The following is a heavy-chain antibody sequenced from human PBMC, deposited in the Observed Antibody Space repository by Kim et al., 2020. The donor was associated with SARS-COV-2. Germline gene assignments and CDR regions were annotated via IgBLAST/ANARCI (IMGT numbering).Heavy chain of an antibody. D-gene: IGHD2-8*01. J-gene: IGHJ6*02. CDR2: ISSSGSTI. Sequence: GGSLRLSCAASGFTFSSYEMNWVRQAPGKGLEWVSYISSSGSTIYYADSVKGRFTISRDNAKNSLYLQMNSLRAEDTAVYYCARDTGSLTVSDYYGMDVWGQGTTVTVSS. V-gene: IGHV3-48*03. CDR3: ARDTGSLTVSDYYGMDV. CDR1: GFTFSSYE.